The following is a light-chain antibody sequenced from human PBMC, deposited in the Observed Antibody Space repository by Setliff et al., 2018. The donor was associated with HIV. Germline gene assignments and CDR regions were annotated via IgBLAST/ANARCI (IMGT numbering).Light chain of an antibody. CDR2: DVT. V-gene: IGLV2-11*01. CDR3: SSYTSSSTYV. CDR1: SSDVGGYDY. J-gene: IGLJ1*01. Sequence: QSVLTQPRSVSGSPGQSVTISCTGTSSDVGGYDYVSWYQQHPGKAPKLIIYDVTKRPSGVPDRFSGSKSGNTASLTISGLQAEDEADYSCSSYTSSSTYVFGTGTKVTVL.